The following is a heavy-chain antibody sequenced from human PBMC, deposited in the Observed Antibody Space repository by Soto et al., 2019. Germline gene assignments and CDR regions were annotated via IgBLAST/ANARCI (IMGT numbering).Heavy chain of an antibody. CDR3: ASTGPNCSSTSCYTLPLYYYYYGMDV. Sequence: SVKTSFKGSGGSFSNYAIRGVRQAPGQGLEWMGGLIPIFGTANYAQKFQGRVTITADESTSTAYMELSSLRSEDTAVYYCASTGPNCSSTSCYTLPLYYYYYGMDVWGQGTTVTVSS. D-gene: IGHD2-2*02. J-gene: IGHJ6*02. CDR2: LIPIFGTA. CDR1: GGSFSNYA. V-gene: IGHV1-69*13.